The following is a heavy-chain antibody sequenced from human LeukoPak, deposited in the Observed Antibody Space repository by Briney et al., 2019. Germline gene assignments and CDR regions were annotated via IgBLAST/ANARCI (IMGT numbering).Heavy chain of an antibody. D-gene: IGHD4-17*01. CDR3: ARPNYGDYPHDAFDI. CDR2: IYHSGST. J-gene: IGHJ3*02. Sequence: TSETLSLTCAVSGGSISSGGYSWSWIRQPPGKGLEWIGYIYHSGSTYYNPSLKSRVTISVDTSKNQFSLKLSSVTAADTAVYYCARPNYGDYPHDAFDIWGQGTVVTVSS. V-gene: IGHV4-30-2*03. CDR1: GGSISSGGYS.